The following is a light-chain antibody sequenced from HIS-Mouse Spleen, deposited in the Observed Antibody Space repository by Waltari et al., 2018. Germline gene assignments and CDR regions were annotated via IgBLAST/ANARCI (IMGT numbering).Light chain of an antibody. J-gene: IGKJ2*01. CDR2: GAS. CDR1: QSVSSSY. CDR3: QQYGSSPYT. Sequence: EIVLTQSPGTLSLSPGERATLSCRASQSVSSSYFAWYQQKPGQAPRLLIDGASSRATGIPDRFSGSGSGTDFTLTISRLEPEDFAVYYCQQYGSSPYTFGQGTKLEIK. V-gene: IGKV3-20*01.